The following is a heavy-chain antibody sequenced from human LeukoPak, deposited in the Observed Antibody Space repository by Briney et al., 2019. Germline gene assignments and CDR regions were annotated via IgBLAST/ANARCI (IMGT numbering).Heavy chain of an antibody. D-gene: IGHD3-10*01. CDR1: GGSIISYS. Sequence: SETLSLTCTVSGGSIISYSWSWIRQPPGKGLEWIGYIYYIGSTKYNPSLKSRVTISVDTSKNVLSLKLSSVTAADTAVYYCARFYGFGDLFSYGMDVWGQGTTVTVSS. CDR2: IYYIGST. J-gene: IGHJ6*02. CDR3: ARFYGFGDLFSYGMDV. V-gene: IGHV4-59*01.